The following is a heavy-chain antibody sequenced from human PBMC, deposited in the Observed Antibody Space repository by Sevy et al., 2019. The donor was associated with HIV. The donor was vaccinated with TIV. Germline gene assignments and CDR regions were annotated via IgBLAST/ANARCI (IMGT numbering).Heavy chain of an antibody. V-gene: IGHV3-15*01. CDR3: TTHDYGEGPY. J-gene: IGHJ4*02. CDR2: IKSKTDGGTM. Sequence: GGSLRLSCAASGFIFRNAWMSWVRQAPGKGLEWVGRIKSKTDGGTMDYAAPVKGRFTISRDDSKNTVYVQMNSLKNEDTAVYYCTTHDYGEGPYWGQGTLVTVSS. D-gene: IGHD4-17*01. CDR1: GFIFRNAW.